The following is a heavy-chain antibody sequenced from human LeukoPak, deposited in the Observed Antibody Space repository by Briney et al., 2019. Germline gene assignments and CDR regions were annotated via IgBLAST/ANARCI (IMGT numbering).Heavy chain of an antibody. CDR1: GITVSTNY. J-gene: IGHJ4*02. CDR2: IYSGGAT. Sequence: GGSLRLSCAASGITVSTNYMSWVRQAPGKGLEWVSIIYSGGATFYADSVKGRFTISRENSKNTLWLQMNSLRAEDTAVYYCARLHYDVLTGPFDYWGQGTLVTVSA. V-gene: IGHV3-66*04. D-gene: IGHD3-9*01. CDR3: ARLHYDVLTGPFDY.